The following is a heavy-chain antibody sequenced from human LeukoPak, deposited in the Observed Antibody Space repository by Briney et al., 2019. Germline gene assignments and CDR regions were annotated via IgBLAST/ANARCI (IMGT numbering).Heavy chain of an antibody. J-gene: IGHJ4*02. V-gene: IGHV4-34*01. Sequence: SETLSLTCTASGGSISSYYWSWIRQPPGKGLEWIGEINHSGSTNYNPSLKSRVTISVDTSKNQFSLKLSSVTAADTAVYYCAREERAVSYYFDYWGQGTLVTVSS. CDR3: AREERAVSYYFDY. D-gene: IGHD2-8*01. CDR2: INHSGST. CDR1: GGSISSYY.